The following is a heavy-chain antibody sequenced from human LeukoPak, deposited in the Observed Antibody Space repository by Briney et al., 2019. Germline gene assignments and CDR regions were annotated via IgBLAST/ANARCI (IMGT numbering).Heavy chain of an antibody. CDR1: GYAFTSYY. CDR2: INPNSGST. D-gene: IGHD5-18*01. Sequence: GASVKVSCKASGYAFTSYYIHWVRQAPGQGLEWMGWINPNSGSTNYVQKFQGRVTMTSDTSISTVYVELSRLTSDDTAVYFCARPGVTPDTNWFDSWGQGTLVTVSS. CDR3: ARPGVTPDTNWFDS. J-gene: IGHJ5*01. V-gene: IGHV1-2*02.